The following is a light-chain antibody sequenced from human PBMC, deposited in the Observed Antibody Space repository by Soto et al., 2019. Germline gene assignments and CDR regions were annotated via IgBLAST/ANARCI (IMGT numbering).Light chain of an antibody. J-gene: IGKJ2*01. Sequence: EIGLTQSPGTLSLSPGERATLSCRASQSVSSSYLAWYQQKPGQAHRLRIYGASSRATGIPDRFSGSGYGTDFTLTISRLEPEDFAVYYGQQYGSSPMYTFGQATKLEIK. CDR3: QQYGSSPMYT. CDR2: GAS. V-gene: IGKV3-20*01. CDR1: QSVSSSY.